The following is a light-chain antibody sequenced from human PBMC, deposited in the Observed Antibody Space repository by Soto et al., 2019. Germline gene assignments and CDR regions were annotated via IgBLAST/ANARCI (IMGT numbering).Light chain of an antibody. Sequence: DIQLTQSPSFLSASVGDRVTIACRASQGISSSLVWYQQKPGRAPNVLIYAASTLQSGVPSRFSGSGSGTEFPLTISGLQPEDFATYFCQQVKNYPRTFGQGTRLEMK. CDR3: QQVKNYPRT. V-gene: IGKV1-9*01. CDR2: AAS. J-gene: IGKJ5*01. CDR1: QGISSS.